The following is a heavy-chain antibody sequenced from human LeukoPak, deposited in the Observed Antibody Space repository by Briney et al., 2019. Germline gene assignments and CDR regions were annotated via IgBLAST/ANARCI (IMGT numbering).Heavy chain of an antibody. J-gene: IGHJ4*02. D-gene: IGHD5-18*01. CDR2: IYYSGNT. CDR1: SGSISSGSYY. Sequence: PSETLSLTCTVSSGSISSGSYYWGWIRQPPGQGLEWIGSIYYSGNTYYNPSLKSRVTISVDASMNEFSLKLTSVTAADTAVYYCAGTYSYYDYWGQGTLVTVSS. V-gene: IGHV4-39*07. CDR3: AGTYSYYDY.